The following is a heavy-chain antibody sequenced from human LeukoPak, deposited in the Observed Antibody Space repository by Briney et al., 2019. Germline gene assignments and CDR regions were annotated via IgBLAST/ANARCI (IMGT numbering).Heavy chain of an antibody. CDR3: ATAVQLERPMDDY. CDR2: FDPEDGET. V-gene: IGHV1-24*01. CDR1: GYTLTELS. J-gene: IGHJ4*02. Sequence: GASVKVSCKVSGYTLTELSMHWVRQVPGKGLEWMGGFDPEDGETIYAQKFQGRVTMTEDTSTDTAYMELSSLRSEDTAVYYCATAVQLERPMDDYWGQGTLVTVSS. D-gene: IGHD1-1*01.